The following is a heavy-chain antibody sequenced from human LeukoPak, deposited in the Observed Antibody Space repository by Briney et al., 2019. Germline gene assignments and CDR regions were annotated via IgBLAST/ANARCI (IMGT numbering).Heavy chain of an antibody. CDR1: GYTFSSFG. CDR3: ARDHWNSDREFAF. D-gene: IGHD1/OR15-1a*01. Sequence: ASVKVSCKASGYTFSSFGISWVRQAPGQGLEWMGWVSASNGHTNYAQKFQGRVTMTTDTSTTTAYLDLASLRSDDTAVYYCARDHWNSDREFAFWGQGTLVTVSS. CDR2: VSASNGHT. J-gene: IGHJ4*02. V-gene: IGHV1-18*01.